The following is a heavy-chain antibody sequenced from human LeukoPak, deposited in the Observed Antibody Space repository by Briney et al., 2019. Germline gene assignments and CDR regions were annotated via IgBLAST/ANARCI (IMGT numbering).Heavy chain of an antibody. CDR1: GGTFSSYA. CDR2: IIPIFGTA. V-gene: IGHV1-69*05. CDR3: ASALYDSSGYYSYYYYYMDV. J-gene: IGHJ6*03. Sequence: SVKVSCKASGGTFSSYAISWVRQAPGQGLEWMGGIIPIFGTANYAQKFQGRVTITTDESTGTAYMELSSLRSEDTAVYYCASALYDSSGYYSYYYYYMDVWGKGTTVTVSS. D-gene: IGHD3-22*01.